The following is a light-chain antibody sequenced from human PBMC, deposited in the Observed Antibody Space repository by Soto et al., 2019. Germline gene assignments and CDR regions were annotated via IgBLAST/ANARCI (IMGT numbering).Light chain of an antibody. Sequence: DIQMTQSPSTLSASVGDRVTITCRASQSIGRWLAWYQQKPGKAPKLLIYDASSLESGVPSRFSGSGSGTEFTLTISSLQPDDFATYYCQQYNTYSPERTFGQGTKVDIK. CDR1: QSIGRW. V-gene: IGKV1-5*01. CDR3: QQYNTYSPERT. CDR2: DAS. J-gene: IGKJ1*01.